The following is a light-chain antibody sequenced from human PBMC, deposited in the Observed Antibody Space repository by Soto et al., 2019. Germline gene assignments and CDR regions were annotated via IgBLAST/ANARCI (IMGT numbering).Light chain of an antibody. Sequence: DIQMTQSPSSLSASVGDRVTIACRASQSISTHLSWYQQKPGKAPKLLIYAASSLQSGVPSRFSGSGSGTEFTLTITSLQPDDFATYYCQQYNSYPWTFGQGTKVDIK. CDR1: QSISTH. J-gene: IGKJ1*01. V-gene: IGKV1-17*01. CDR3: QQYNSYPWT. CDR2: AAS.